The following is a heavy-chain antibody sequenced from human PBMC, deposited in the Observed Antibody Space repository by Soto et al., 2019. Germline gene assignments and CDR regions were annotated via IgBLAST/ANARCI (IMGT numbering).Heavy chain of an antibody. V-gene: IGHV3-48*02. CDR2: ISSSSRTI. J-gene: IGHJ4*02. CDR1: GFTFSSYT. D-gene: IGHD1-26*01. Sequence: EVQLVDSGGGLVQPGGSLRLSCAASGFTFSSYTMNWVRQAPGKGLEWISYISSSSRTIYYADSVKGRFTISRDNAQNSLYLQMTSLRDEDTAVYYCARVPTRAFDYWGQGTLVTVSS. CDR3: ARVPTRAFDY.